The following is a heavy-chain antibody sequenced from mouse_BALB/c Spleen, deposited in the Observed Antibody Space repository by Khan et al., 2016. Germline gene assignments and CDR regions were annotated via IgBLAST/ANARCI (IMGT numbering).Heavy chain of an antibody. CDR3: ARLSTTGAFDY. D-gene: IGHD4-1*02. Sequence: EVKLLESGGGLVQPGGSLNLSCAASGFDFSRYWMSWARQAPGKGQEWIGEINPGSSTINYTPSLKDKFLISRDNATNTLYLQMSKVRSEDAALYYRARLSTTGAFDYWGQDTTLTVSS. J-gene: IGHJ2*01. V-gene: IGHV4-2*02. CDR2: INPGSSTI. CDR1: GFDFSRYW.